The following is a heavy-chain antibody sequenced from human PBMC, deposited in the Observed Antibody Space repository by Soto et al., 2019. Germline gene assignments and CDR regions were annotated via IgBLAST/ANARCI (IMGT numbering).Heavy chain of an antibody. CDR3: TRRSYRDAFDI. CDR1: GFTFSGSA. D-gene: IGHD1-26*01. CDR2: IGSKANSYAT. Sequence: EVQLVESGGGLVQPGGSLKLSCAASGFTFSGSAMHWVRQASGKGLEWVGRIGSKANSYATAYAASVKGRFTISRDDSKNTAYLQMNSLKTEDTAVYYCTRRSYRDAFDIWGQGTMVTVSS. J-gene: IGHJ3*02. V-gene: IGHV3-73*02.